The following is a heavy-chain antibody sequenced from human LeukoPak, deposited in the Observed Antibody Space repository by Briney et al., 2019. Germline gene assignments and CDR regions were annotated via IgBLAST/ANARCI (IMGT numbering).Heavy chain of an antibody. CDR3: ARDTSGNYLPNWFDP. CDR2: ISSSGSTI. J-gene: IGHJ5*02. CDR1: GFTFSSYE. V-gene: IGHV3-48*03. Sequence: GGSLRLSCAASGFTFSSYEMNWVRQAPGKGLEWVSYISSSGSTIYYADSVKGRFIISRDNAKNSLFLQMNSLRAEDTAVYYCARDTSGNYLPNWFDPWGQGTLVTVSS. D-gene: IGHD3-10*01.